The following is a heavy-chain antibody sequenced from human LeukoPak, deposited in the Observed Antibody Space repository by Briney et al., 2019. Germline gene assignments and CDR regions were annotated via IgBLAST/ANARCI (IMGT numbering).Heavy chain of an antibody. D-gene: IGHD5-12*01. CDR2: ISSSGSTI. CDR1: GLTFSDYE. J-gene: IGHJ4*02. CDR3: ASRQSYGGYYY. V-gene: IGHV3-48*03. Sequence: PGGSLRLSCAASGLTFSDYEMNWVRQAPGRGLERVSYISSSGSTIYYADSVKGRFTISRDNAKNSLYLQINSLRAEDTAVYYCASRQSYGGYYYWGQGTLVTVSS.